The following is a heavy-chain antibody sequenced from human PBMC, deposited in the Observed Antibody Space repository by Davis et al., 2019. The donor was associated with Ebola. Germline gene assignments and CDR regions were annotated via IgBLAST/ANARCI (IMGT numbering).Heavy chain of an antibody. D-gene: IGHD6-19*01. Sequence: SETLSLTCTVSGGSISSYYWSWIRQPPGKGLKWIGYIYYSGSTNYNPSLKSRVTISVDTSKNQFSLKLSSVTAADTAVYYCARDSSSGWYGGPFDPWGQGTLVTVSS. CDR3: ARDSSSGWYGGPFDP. CDR1: GGSISSYY. J-gene: IGHJ5*02. CDR2: IYYSGST. V-gene: IGHV4-59*01.